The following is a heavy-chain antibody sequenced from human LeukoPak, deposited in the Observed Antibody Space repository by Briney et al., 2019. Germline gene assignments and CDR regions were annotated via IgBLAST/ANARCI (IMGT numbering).Heavy chain of an antibody. CDR2: IFYSGTT. CDR3: ARLLVMGPYQENF. CDR1: GGSISSDTYY. J-gene: IGHJ4*02. V-gene: IGHV4-39*01. D-gene: IGHD2-8*01. Sequence: PSETLSLTCTVSGGSISSDTYYWGWLRQPPGKGLEWIGSIFYSGTTYYNPSLKSRVTISVDTSKNQFSLKLSSVTAADTAVYYCARLLVMGPYQENFWGQGTLVTVSS.